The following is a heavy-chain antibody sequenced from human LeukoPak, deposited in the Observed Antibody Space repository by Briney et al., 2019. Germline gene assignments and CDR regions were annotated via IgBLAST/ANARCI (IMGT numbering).Heavy chain of an antibody. CDR2: TSGSGGST. J-gene: IGHJ1*01. V-gene: IGHV3-23*01. CDR1: GFTFSSYA. Sequence: PGGSLRLSCAASGFTFSSYAMSWVRQAPGKGLEWVSATSGSGGSTYYADSVKGRFTISRDNSKNTLYLQMNSLRAEDTAVYYCAKDPPGHYVSSGYYPQHWGQGTLVTVSS. CDR3: AKDPPGHYVSSGYYPQH. D-gene: IGHD3-22*01.